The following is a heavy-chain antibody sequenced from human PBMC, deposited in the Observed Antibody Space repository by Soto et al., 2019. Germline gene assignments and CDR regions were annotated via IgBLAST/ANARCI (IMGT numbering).Heavy chain of an antibody. CDR1: GFSFGSYA. Sequence: PGGSLGLSCAASGFSFGSYALSWVRQAPGKGLEWVSTISGSDGKTFYADAVKGRFSISRDTSQNTLYLQMNSLRADDTAIYYCARWSYLDYWGQGTLVTVSS. D-gene: IGHD3-3*01. CDR2: ISGSDGKT. V-gene: IGHV3-23*01. J-gene: IGHJ4*02. CDR3: ARWSYLDY.